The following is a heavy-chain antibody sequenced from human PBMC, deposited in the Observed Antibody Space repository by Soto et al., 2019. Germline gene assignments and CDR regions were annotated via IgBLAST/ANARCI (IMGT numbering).Heavy chain of an antibody. CDR1: GFTFSSYS. V-gene: IGHV3-21*01. Sequence: PGGALRLSCAASGFTFSSYSMNWVRQAPGKGLEWVSSISSSSSYIYYADSVKGRFTISRDNAKNSLYLQMNSLRAEDTAVYYCARDLSRLRGMDVWGQGTTVTVSS. J-gene: IGHJ6*02. CDR2: ISSSSSYI. CDR3: ARDLSRLRGMDV.